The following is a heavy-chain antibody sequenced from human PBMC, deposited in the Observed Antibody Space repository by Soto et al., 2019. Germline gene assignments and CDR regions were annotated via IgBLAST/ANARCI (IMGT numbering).Heavy chain of an antibody. V-gene: IGHV4-59*01. CDR3: ARDFNGHKEPAAGGSNWFAP. D-gene: IGHD2-2*01. J-gene: IGHJ5*02. Sequence: SETLSLTCTVSGGSISSYYWSWIRQPPGKGLEWIGYIYYSGITNYNPSLKSRVTISVDTSKNQFSLKLSSVTAADTAVYYCARDFNGHKEPAAGGSNWFAPWGQGTLVTVS. CDR1: GGSISSYY. CDR2: IYYSGIT.